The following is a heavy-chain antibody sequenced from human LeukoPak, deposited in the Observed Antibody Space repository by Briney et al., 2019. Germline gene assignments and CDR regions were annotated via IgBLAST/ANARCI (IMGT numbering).Heavy chain of an antibody. D-gene: IGHD3-3*01. Sequence: SVKVSCKASGGTFSSYAISWVRQAPGQGLEWMGGIIPIFGTANYAQKFQGRVTITADESTSTAYMELSSLRAEDTAFYYCVKRERFLEQPPYWGQGTLVTVSS. CDR3: VKRERFLEQPPY. J-gene: IGHJ4*02. CDR1: GGTFSSYA. CDR2: IIPIFGTA. V-gene: IGHV1-69*13.